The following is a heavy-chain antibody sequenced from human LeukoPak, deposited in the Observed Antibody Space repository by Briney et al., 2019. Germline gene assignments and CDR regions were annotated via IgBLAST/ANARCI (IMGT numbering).Heavy chain of an antibody. CDR3: VRVIGAPNYYYYMDV. V-gene: IGHV4-59*12. Sequence: SETLSLTCTVSGGSISSYYWSWIRQPPGKGLEWIGYIYYSGSTNYNPSLKSRVTISVDTSKNQFSLKLSSVTAADTAVYFCVRVIGAPNYYYYMDVWGKGTTVTVSS. CDR1: GGSISSYY. CDR2: IYYSGST. J-gene: IGHJ6*03. D-gene: IGHD3-22*01.